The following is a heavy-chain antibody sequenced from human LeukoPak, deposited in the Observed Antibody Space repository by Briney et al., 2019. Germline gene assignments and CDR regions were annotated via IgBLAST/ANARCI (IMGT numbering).Heavy chain of an antibody. CDR1: GYTFTSYG. D-gene: IGHD3-3*01. J-gene: IGHJ4*02. Sequence: ASVKVSCRASGYTFTSYGISWARQAPGQGLEWMGCIIAYNGNTNYAQNLQGRVTLTTDTSTSTAYMELRSLRSDDTAVYYCARDLGSGYHSEVFDYWGQGTLVTVSS. CDR2: IIAYNGNT. V-gene: IGHV1-18*01. CDR3: ARDLGSGYHSEVFDY.